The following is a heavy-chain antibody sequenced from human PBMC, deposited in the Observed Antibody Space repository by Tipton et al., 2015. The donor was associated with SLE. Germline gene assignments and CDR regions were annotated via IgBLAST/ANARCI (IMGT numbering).Heavy chain of an antibody. V-gene: IGHV4-59*01. D-gene: IGHD6-6*01. CDR1: GGSISSYY. Sequence: TLSLTCTVSGGSISSYYWSWIRQPPGKGLEWIGDIYYSGSTNYNPSLKSRVTLSVDTSKNQFSLKLSSVTAADTAVYYCARSGGAARGCCVDYWDQGALVTVSS. CDR3: ARSGGAARGCCVDY. CDR2: IYYSGST. J-gene: IGHJ4*02.